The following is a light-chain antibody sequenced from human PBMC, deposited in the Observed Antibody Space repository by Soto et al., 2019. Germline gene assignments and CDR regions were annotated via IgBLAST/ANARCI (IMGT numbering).Light chain of an antibody. Sequence: EIVLTQSPATLSLSPGERATLSCRASQSVNSYLAWYQQKPGQAPRLLFYDASNRATGIPARFSGSGSGTDFTLTISSLEPEDFAVYYCQQRSHWPRTFGQGPKVEIK. CDR1: QSVNSY. CDR3: QQRSHWPRT. J-gene: IGKJ1*01. V-gene: IGKV3-11*01. CDR2: DAS.